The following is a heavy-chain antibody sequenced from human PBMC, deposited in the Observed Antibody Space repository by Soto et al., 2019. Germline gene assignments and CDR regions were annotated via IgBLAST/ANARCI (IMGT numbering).Heavy chain of an antibody. V-gene: IGHV6-1*01. CDR2: TYYRSKWYN. J-gene: IGHJ6*02. CDR3: ARDWSSWYSDYYYGMDV. Sequence: SQTLSLTCAISGDSVSSNSAAWNWIRQSPSRGLEWLGRTYYRSKWYNDYAVSVKSRITINPDTSKNQFSLQLNSVTPEDTAVYYCARDWSSWYSDYYYGMDVWGQGTTVTVSS. CDR1: GDSVSSNSAA. D-gene: IGHD6-13*01.